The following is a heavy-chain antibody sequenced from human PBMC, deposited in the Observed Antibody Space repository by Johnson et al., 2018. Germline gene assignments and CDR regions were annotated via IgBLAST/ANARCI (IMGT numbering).Heavy chain of an antibody. Sequence: QVQLVESGGGVVQPGRSLRLSCAASGFTFSSYAMHWVRQAPGKGLEWVAVISYDGSNKYYADSVKGRFTISRDNAKNSLNLQMNSLRAEDTAVYYCTRQRLNGWPVTTGHYYMDVWGKGTTVTVSS. D-gene: IGHD1-1*01. V-gene: IGHV3-30-3*01. CDR2: ISYDGSNK. J-gene: IGHJ6*03. CDR1: GFTFSSYA. CDR3: TRQRLNGWPVTTGHYYMDV.